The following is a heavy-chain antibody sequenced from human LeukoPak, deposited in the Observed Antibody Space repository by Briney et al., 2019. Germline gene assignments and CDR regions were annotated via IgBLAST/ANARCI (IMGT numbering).Heavy chain of an antibody. CDR3: ARVAYSGSSGFDY. CDR1: GFTFSRYW. CDR2: INPDGSTT. D-gene: IGHD6-6*01. V-gene: IGHV3-74*01. J-gene: IGHJ4*02. Sequence: GGSLRLSCAASGFTFSRYWIHWVRQAPGKGLEWVSRINPDGSTTTYADSVKGRFTISRDNAKNTVYLQMNSLRAEDTAVYYCARVAYSGSSGFDYWGQGTLVTVSS.